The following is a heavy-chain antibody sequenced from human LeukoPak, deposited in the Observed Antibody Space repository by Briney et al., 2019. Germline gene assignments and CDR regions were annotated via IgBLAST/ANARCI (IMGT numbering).Heavy chain of an antibody. V-gene: IGHV4-30-4*08. CDR3: ARVSVSSSSTSLPFDY. CDR1: GGSISSGDYY. Sequence: SETLSLTCTVSGGSISSGDYYWSWIRQPPGKGLEWIGYIYYSGSTYYNPSLKSRVTISVDTSKNQFSLKLSSVTAADTAVYYCARVSVSSSSTSLPFDYWGQGTLVTVSS. J-gene: IGHJ4*02. D-gene: IGHD2-2*01. CDR2: IYYSGST.